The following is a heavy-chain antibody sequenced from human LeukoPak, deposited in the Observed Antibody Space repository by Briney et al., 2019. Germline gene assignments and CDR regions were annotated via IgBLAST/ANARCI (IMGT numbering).Heavy chain of an antibody. Sequence: GGSLRLSCAASGFTFSSYWMHWVRQAPGKGLVWVSRINSDGNITNYADSVKGRFTISRDNAKNTLYLQMNSLRAEDTAVYYCVKDRTGTYTLDYWGQGTLVTVSS. V-gene: IGHV3-74*01. CDR3: VKDRTGTYTLDY. D-gene: IGHD3-10*01. CDR2: INSDGNIT. J-gene: IGHJ4*02. CDR1: GFTFSSYW.